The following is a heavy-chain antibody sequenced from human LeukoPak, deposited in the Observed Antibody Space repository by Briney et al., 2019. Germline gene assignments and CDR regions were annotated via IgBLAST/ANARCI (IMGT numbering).Heavy chain of an antibody. CDR2: INPRCGST. D-gene: IGHD5-24*01. V-gene: IGHV1-46*01. Sequence: VASVTVSFTASGYTFTIYYMDWVRQAPGQGREWMGVINPRCGSTSYAQKFQGRVTMTRHTSTSTVYMELSSLRSEDTAVYYCARYPLGDGYNHVGGGLDYWGQGTLVTVSS. CDR1: GYTFTIYY. J-gene: IGHJ4*02. CDR3: ARYPLGDGYNHVGGGLDY.